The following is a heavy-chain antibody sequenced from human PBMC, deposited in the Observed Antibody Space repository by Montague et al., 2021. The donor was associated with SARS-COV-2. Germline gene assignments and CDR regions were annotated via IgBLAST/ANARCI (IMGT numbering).Heavy chain of an antibody. J-gene: IGHJ6*02. CDR3: ATAHVTIFGVLVRRPAGGAVDV. Sequence: SETLSLTCAVYGGSFTGYYWTWIRQPPGKGLEWIGEINHSGSSNYNPSLESRVTMSVDTSKNQFSLLLNSLIAADTAVYYCATAHVTIFGVLVRRPAGGAVDVWGQGTTVSVSS. CDR1: GGSFTGYY. CDR2: INHSGSS. D-gene: IGHD3-3*01. V-gene: IGHV4-34*01.